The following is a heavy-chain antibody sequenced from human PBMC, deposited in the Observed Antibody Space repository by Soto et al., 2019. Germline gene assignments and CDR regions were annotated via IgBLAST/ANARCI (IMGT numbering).Heavy chain of an antibody. CDR3: ARLLWFGELFMSWFDP. Sequence: PSETLSLTCAVSGDSISSYYCMWIRQPPGKGLESIGYLYYGRSANYNPSLKSRVTISVDTSKNQFSLKLSSVTAADTAVYYCARLLWFGELFMSWFDPWGQGTLVTVSS. J-gene: IGHJ5*02. CDR1: GDSISSYY. CDR2: LYYGRSA. D-gene: IGHD3-10*01. V-gene: IGHV4-59*01.